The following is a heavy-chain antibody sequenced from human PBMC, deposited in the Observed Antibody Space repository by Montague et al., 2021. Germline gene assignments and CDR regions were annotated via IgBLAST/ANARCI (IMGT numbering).Heavy chain of an antibody. D-gene: IGHD3-22*01. Sequence: SLRLSCAASGFTFSTFPMHWVRQAPGKGLKWVALISHDGSNKYYADSVRGRFTVSRDNSKNTLYLQTSSLRADDTAVYYCARWRVYYDSSGYAAWGRGTLVTVSS. J-gene: IGHJ5*02. V-gene: IGHV3-30-3*01. CDR1: GFTFSTFP. CDR3: ARWRVYYDSSGYAA. CDR2: ISHDGSNK.